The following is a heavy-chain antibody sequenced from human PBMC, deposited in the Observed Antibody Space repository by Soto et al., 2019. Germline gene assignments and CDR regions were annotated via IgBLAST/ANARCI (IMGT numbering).Heavy chain of an antibody. CDR1: GFTFSSYA. D-gene: IGHD6-13*01. J-gene: IGHJ6*02. Sequence: EVQLLESGGGLVQPGVSLRLSCAASGFTFSSYAMSWVRQAPGKGLEWVSDISGSGGSTYYADSGKGRFTISRDNSKNTLYLHMNSLRAKDTAVYYCAKAVSSEYYYYCRDVWGQGTTVTVSS. CDR3: AKAVSSEYYYYCRDV. V-gene: IGHV3-23*01. CDR2: ISGSGGST.